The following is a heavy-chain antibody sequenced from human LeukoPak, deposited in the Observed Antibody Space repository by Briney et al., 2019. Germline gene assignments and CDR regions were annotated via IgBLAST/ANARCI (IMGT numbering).Heavy chain of an antibody. D-gene: IGHD2-2*01. J-gene: IGHJ4*01. CDR1: GGAITSGDFY. Sequence: SETLCLTCAVSGGAITSGDFYWSWIRQPPGKGLEWVGYIYYSGSTYSTPSLNSRVTISVDTSKNQFSLKLSSVTATDTGMYYCARVGYQLLYFDYCGHGALCSVSS. CDR2: IYYSGST. V-gene: IGHV4-30-4*01. CDR3: ARVGYQLLYFDY.